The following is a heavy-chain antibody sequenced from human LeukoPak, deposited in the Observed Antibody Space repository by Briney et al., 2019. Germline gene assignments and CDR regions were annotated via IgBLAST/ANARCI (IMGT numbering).Heavy chain of an antibody. J-gene: IGHJ5*02. CDR1: GYTFTSYG. CDR3: ARAWNWFDP. CDR2: ISAYNGNT. Sequence: GASVKVSCEASGYTFTSYGISWVRQAPGQGLEWMGWISAYNGNTNYAQKFQGRVTMTRDTSTSTVYMELSSLRSEDTAVYYCARAWNWFDPWGQGTLVTVSS. V-gene: IGHV1-18*01.